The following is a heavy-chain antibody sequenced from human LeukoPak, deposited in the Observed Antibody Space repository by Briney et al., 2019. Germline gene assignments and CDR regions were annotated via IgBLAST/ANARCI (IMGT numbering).Heavy chain of an antibody. CDR2: IYTSGST. J-gene: IGHJ4*02. D-gene: IGHD6-13*01. V-gene: IGHV4-4*07. CDR3: ARGYSSSWSRYYFDY. CDR1: GGSISSYY. Sequence: PSETLSLTCTVSGGSISSYYWSWIRQPAGKGLEWIGRIYTSGSTNYNPSHKSRVTMSVDTSKNPFPLKLSSVTAADTAVYYCARGYSSSWSRYYFDYWGQGTLVTVSS.